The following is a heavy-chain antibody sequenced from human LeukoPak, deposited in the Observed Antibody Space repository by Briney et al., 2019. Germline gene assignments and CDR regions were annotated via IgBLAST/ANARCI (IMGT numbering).Heavy chain of an antibody. CDR1: GFTFSSSW. D-gene: IGHD2-15*01. Sequence: GGSLRLSCAASGFTFSSSWMTWVRQAPGKGLEWVASIREDGSEKTSVDSVKGRFTISRDNAKNSLYLQMNSLRAEDTAVYYCAKEYHPPNCSGGSCYSDAFDIWGQGTMVTVSS. V-gene: IGHV3-7*03. CDR2: IREDGSEK. J-gene: IGHJ3*02. CDR3: AKEYHPPNCSGGSCYSDAFDI.